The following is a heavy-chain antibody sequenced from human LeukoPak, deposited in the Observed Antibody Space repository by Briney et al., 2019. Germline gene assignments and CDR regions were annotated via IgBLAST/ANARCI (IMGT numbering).Heavy chain of an antibody. J-gene: IGHJ3*02. CDR2: INLSGGST. CDR1: GYTFTSYY. Sequence: ASVKVSCKASGYTFTSYYMHWVRQAPGQGLEWMGIINLSGGSTSYAQKFQGRVTMTRDTSTSTVYMELSSLRSEDTAVYYCARGRVTMIVVVTRDAFDIWGQGTMVTVSS. V-gene: IGHV1-46*01. D-gene: IGHD3-22*01. CDR3: ARGRVTMIVVVTRDAFDI.